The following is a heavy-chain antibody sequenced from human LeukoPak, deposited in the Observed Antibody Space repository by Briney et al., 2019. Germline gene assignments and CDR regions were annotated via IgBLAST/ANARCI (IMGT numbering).Heavy chain of an antibody. CDR3: VGVRWFGGSNWFDP. CDR2: ISSNGGST. J-gene: IGHJ5*02. Sequence: PGRCLRLSCSASGFTFSTSAMHWVRQAPGKGLEYVSAISSNGGSTYYADSVKGRFTISRDNSKNTLHLQMSSLRAEDTAVYYCVGVRWFGGSNWFDPWGQGTLVTVSS. D-gene: IGHD3-10*01. CDR1: GFTFSTSA. V-gene: IGHV3-64D*09.